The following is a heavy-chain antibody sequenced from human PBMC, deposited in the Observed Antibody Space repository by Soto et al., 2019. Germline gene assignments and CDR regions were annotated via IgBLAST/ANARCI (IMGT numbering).Heavy chain of an antibody. J-gene: IGHJ6*03. CDR1: GFTFSSYW. V-gene: IGHV3-7*01. D-gene: IGHD2-2*01. CDR2: IKQDGSEK. Sequence: GGSLRLSCAASGFTFSSYWMSWVRQAPGKGLEWVANIKQDGSEKYYVDSVKGRFTISRDNAKNSLYLQMNSLRAEDTAVYYCARDRTGGCSSTSCYYYYYYMDVWGKGTTVTVSS. CDR3: ARDRTGGCSSTSCYYYYYYMDV.